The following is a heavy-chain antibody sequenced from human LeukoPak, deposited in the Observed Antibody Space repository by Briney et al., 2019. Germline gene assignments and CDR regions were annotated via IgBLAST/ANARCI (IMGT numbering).Heavy chain of an antibody. D-gene: IGHD3-10*01. CDR3: AGRGSGSYFDY. CDR1: GFTFSSSA. J-gene: IGHJ4*02. V-gene: IGHV3-23*01. Sequence: GGSLRLSCIASGFTFSSSAMSWVRQAPGKGLEWVSAISGSGGSTYYADSVKGRFTISRDNSKNTLYLQMNSLRAEDTAVYYCAGRGSGSYFDYWGQGTLVTVSS. CDR2: ISGSGGST.